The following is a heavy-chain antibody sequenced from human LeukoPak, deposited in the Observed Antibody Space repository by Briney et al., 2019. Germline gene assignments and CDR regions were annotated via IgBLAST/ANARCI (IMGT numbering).Heavy chain of an antibody. J-gene: IGHJ6*02. CDR2: MNPNSGNT. Sequence: GASVKVSCTASGYTFTSYDINWVRQATGQGLEWMGWMNPNSGNTGYAQKFQGRVTMTRNTSISTAYMELSSLRSEDTAVYYCAGYGSGSYYYYYYGMDVWGQGTTVTVSS. CDR3: AGYGSGSYYYYYYGMDV. V-gene: IGHV1-8*01. D-gene: IGHD3-10*01. CDR1: GYTFTSYD.